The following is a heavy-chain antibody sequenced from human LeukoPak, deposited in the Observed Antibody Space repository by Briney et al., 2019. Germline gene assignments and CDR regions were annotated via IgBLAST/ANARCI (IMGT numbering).Heavy chain of an antibody. V-gene: IGHV3-43*02. Sequence: GGSLRLSCAASGXTFDDYAMHWVRQAPGKGLESVSLSSGDGGTTHYVDSVKGRFTISRDNGTNSLYLQMNSLRTEDTALYYCSKTLRLGELSLYRPCDYWGQGTLVTVSS. CDR3: SKTLRLGELSLYRPCDY. CDR1: GXTFDDYA. CDR2: SSGDGGTT. D-gene: IGHD3-16*02. J-gene: IGHJ4*02.